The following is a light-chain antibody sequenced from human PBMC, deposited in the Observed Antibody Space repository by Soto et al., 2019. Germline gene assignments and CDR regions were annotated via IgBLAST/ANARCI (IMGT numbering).Light chain of an antibody. CDR3: SSYTSSTTHF. CDR2: EVS. J-gene: IGLJ1*01. V-gene: IGLV2-14*01. Sequence: QSALTQPASVSGSPGQSITISCTGTSSDVGGYNYVSWYQQHPGKAPKLMIYEVSNRPPGVSNRFSGSKSGNTASLTISGLQAEDEADYYCSSYTSSTTHFFGTGTKLTVL. CDR1: SSDVGGYNY.